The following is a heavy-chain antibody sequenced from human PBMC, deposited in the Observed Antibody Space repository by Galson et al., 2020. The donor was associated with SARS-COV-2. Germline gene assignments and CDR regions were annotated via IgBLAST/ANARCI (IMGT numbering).Heavy chain of an antibody. CDR3: ARDHVYYMDV. Sequence: GGSLRLSCAASGFTFSDHYMDWVRQAPGKGLEWVGRTRNKANSYTTEYAASVKGRFTISRDDSKNSLYLQMNSLKTEDTAVYYCARDHVYYMDVWGKGTTVTVSS. V-gene: IGHV3-72*01. CDR2: TRNKANSYTT. CDR1: GFTFSDHY. J-gene: IGHJ6*03.